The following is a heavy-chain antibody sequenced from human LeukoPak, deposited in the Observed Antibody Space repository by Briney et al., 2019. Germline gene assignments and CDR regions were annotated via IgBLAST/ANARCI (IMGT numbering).Heavy chain of an antibody. CDR2: IYYSGST. CDR1: GGSISSSSYY. V-gene: IGHV4-39*01. D-gene: IGHD1-26*01. CDR3: ARRAGMELSIGY. Sequence: SETLSLTCTVSGGSISSSSYYWGWIRQPPGKGLEWIGSIYYSGSTYYNPSLKSRVTISVDTSKNQFSLKLSSVTAADTAVYYCARRAGMELSIGYWGQGTLVTVSS. J-gene: IGHJ4*02.